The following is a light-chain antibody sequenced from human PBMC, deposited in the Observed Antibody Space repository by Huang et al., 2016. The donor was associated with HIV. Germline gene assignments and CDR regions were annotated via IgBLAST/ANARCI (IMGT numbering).Light chain of an antibody. CDR2: GAS. Sequence: DIQITQSPSSLSASVGDRVTITCRAMQNINKYLNWYQQQPGKAPKLLTSGASTLQSGVPSSFSGSCSGTDFTLTISSLQPEDSAVYFCQQSVKTPRTFGQGTKLEI. J-gene: IGKJ2*01. V-gene: IGKV1-39*01. CDR3: QQSVKTPRT. CDR1: QNINKY.